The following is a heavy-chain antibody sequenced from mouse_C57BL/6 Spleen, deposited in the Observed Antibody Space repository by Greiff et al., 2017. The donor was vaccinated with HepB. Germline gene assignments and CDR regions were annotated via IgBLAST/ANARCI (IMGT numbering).Heavy chain of an antibody. CDR1: GFTFSSYG. D-gene: IGHD2-4*01. CDR2: ISSGGSYT. V-gene: IGHV5-6*01. Sequence: EVNLVESGGDLVKPGGSLKLSCAASGFTFSSYGMSWVRQTPDKRLEWVATISSGGSYTYYPDSVKGRFTISRDNAKNTLYLQMSSLKSEDTAMYYCARHEGYDYLYAMDYWGQGTSVTVSS. J-gene: IGHJ4*01. CDR3: ARHEGYDYLYAMDY.